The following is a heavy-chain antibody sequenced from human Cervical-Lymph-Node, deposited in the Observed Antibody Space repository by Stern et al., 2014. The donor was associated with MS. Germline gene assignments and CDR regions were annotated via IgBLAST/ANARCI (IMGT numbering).Heavy chain of an antibody. J-gene: IGHJ4*01. V-gene: IGHV1-2*02. CDR2: INPNSGGT. D-gene: IGHD3-3*01. CDR3: ARGSGTAYDLRGDY. CDR1: GYIFTDYY. Sequence: VQLVQSGAEARAPGASMKVSCKASGYIFTDYYLHWVRQAPGQGLEWLGWINPNSGGTNYAQNFQGRVTMTRDTSTSTAYMELRWLGSADTAVYYCARGSGTAYDLRGDYWGQGTLVTVSS.